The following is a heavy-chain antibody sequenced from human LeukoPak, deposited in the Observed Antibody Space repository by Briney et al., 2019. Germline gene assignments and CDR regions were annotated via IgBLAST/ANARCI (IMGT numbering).Heavy chain of an antibody. CDR3: ARNLGPGYYDSSGYYLYNWFDP. J-gene: IGHJ5*02. V-gene: IGHV4-31*03. CDR1: GGSISSGGYY. Sequence: SETLSLTCTVSGGSISSGGYYWSWIRQHPGKGLEWIGYIYYSGSTYYNPSLKSRVTISVDTSKNQFSLKLSSVTAADTAVYYCARNLGPGYYDSSGYYLYNWFDPWGQGTLVTVSS. CDR2: IYYSGST. D-gene: IGHD3-22*01.